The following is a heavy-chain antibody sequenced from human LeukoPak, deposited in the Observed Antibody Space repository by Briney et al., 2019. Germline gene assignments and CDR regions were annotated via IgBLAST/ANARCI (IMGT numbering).Heavy chain of an antibody. J-gene: IGHJ4*02. D-gene: IGHD6-13*01. Sequence: GGSLRLSCAASGLTFSSYAMHWVRQAPGKGLEWVAVISYDGSTEYYADSVKGRFTISRDNSKNTLYLQMNGLRPEDTAVYYCARDLATAIFDYWGQGTLVTVSS. CDR1: GLTFSSYA. CDR3: ARDLATAIFDY. CDR2: ISYDGSTE. V-gene: IGHV3-30-3*01.